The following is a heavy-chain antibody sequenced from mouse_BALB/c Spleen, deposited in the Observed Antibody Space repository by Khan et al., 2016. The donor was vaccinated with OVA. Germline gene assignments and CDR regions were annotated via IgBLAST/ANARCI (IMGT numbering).Heavy chain of an antibody. CDR3: TRDRNYYGSSFYFDY. Sequence: DVELVESGGGLVKPGGSLRLSCEASGFTFSSYSMSWVRQTPEKRLEWVATITSGGSYTYYPDSVQGRFTISRDNAKNTLYLQMSSLKSEDTAIYYCTRDRNYYGSSFYFDYWGQGTTLTVSS. CDR2: ITSGGSYT. D-gene: IGHD1-1*01. CDR1: GFTFSSYS. V-gene: IGHV5-6-4*01. J-gene: IGHJ2*01.